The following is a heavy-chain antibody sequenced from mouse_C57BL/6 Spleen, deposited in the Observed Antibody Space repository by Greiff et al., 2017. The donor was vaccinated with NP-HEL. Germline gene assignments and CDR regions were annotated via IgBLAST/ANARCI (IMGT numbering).Heavy chain of an antibody. CDR2: FYPGSGSI. CDR3: ARHEDGDYYGSPYAMDY. J-gene: IGHJ4*01. CDR1: GYTFTEYT. Sequence: QVQLKQSGAELVKPGASVKLSCKASGYTFTEYTIHWVKQRSGQGLGWIGWFYPGSGSIKYNEKFKDKATLTADKSSSTVYMELSRLTSEDSAVYFCARHEDGDYYGSPYAMDYWGQGTSVTVSS. V-gene: IGHV1-62-2*01. D-gene: IGHD1-1*01.